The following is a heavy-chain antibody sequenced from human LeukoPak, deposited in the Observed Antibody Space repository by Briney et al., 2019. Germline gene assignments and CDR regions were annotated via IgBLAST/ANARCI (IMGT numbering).Heavy chain of an antibody. V-gene: IGHV4-34*01. D-gene: IGHD3-22*01. CDR1: GVSFSGYY. Sequence: SETLSLTCAVYGVSFSGYYWSWIRQPPGKGLEWLGEINHSGSTNYNPSLKSRVTMSVDTSKNQFSLKLSSVTAADTAVYYCARAGEDSSGNPHEFIVDYWGQGTLVTVSS. CDR3: ARAGEDSSGNPHEFIVDY. CDR2: INHSGST. J-gene: IGHJ4*02.